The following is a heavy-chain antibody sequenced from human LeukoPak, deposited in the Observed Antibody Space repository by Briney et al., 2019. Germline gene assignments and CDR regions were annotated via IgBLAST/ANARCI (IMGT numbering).Heavy chain of an antibody. J-gene: IGHJ4*02. CDR1: GFTFDDYG. CDR2: INWNGGNT. Sequence: RTGGSLRLSCAASGFTFDDYGMNWVRQAPGRGLEWVSGINWNGGNTDYADSVKGRFTISRDNAKKSLYLQMNSLRAEDTALYYCARDKGNYFFDYWGQGTLVTVSS. V-gene: IGHV3-20*04. CDR3: ARDKGNYFFDY. D-gene: IGHD4-23*01.